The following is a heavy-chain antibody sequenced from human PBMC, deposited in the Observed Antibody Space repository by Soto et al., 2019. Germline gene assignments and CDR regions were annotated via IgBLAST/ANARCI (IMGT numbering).Heavy chain of an antibody. J-gene: IGHJ5*02. Sequence: EVLLVESGGGLVKPGGSLRLSCAASGFTFSSYNMNWVHQAPGKGLEWVSSISSSSSYIYYADSVKGRFTISRDNAKNSLDLQMSSLRAEDTVVYYCARVAVYGGPWGQGTLVTVSP. V-gene: IGHV3-21*01. CDR2: ISSSSSYI. D-gene: IGHD4-17*01. CDR1: GFTFSSYN. CDR3: ARVAVYGGP.